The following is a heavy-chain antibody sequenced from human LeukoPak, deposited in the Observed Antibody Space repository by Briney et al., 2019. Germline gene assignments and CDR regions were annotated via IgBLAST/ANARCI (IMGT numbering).Heavy chain of an antibody. CDR1: GFSFSRYA. CDR2: IAYDGSNR. V-gene: IGHV3-30*04. J-gene: IGHJ6*04. Sequence: GRSLRLSCVTSGFSFSRYAMDWVRQAPGKGLEWLAVIAYDGSNRYYADSVKGRFTISRDNSKNTLYLQMNNLRGEDTAVYYCARNLWGVADHYHYYGMDVWGKGTAVAVSS. CDR3: ARNLWGVADHYHYYGMDV. D-gene: IGHD6-19*01.